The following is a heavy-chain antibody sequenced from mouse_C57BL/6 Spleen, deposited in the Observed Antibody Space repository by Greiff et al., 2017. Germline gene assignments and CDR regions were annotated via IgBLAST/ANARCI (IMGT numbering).Heavy chain of an antibody. CDR3: APLRSYAMDY. J-gene: IGHJ4*01. Sequence: QVQLQQSGAELVKPGASVKLSCKASGYTFTSYWMHWVKQRPGQGLEWIGMIHPNSGSTNYNEKFKSKATLTVDKSSSTAYMQLSSLTSANSAVYYCAPLRSYAMDYWGQGTSVTVSS. CDR2: IHPNSGST. CDR1: GYTFTSYW. D-gene: IGHD1-1*01. V-gene: IGHV1-64*01.